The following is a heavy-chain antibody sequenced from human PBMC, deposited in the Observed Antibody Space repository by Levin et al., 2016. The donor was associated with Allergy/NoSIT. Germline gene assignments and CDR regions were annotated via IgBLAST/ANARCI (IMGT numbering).Heavy chain of an antibody. CDR3: ARGGSVDD. V-gene: IGHV3-74*01. Sequence: LSLTCAASGFTFSDYYMDWVRQAPGKGLVWVSRIISDGSTTNYADSVKGRFTISRDNAKNTLYLQMNSLRAEDTAVYYCARGGSVDDWGQGTLVTVSS. CDR1: GFTFSDYY. J-gene: IGHJ4*02. D-gene: IGHD3-16*01. CDR2: IISDGSTT.